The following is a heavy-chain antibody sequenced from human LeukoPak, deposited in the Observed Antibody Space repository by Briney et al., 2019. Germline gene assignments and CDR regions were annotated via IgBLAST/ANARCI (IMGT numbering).Heavy chain of an antibody. D-gene: IGHD4-11*01. CDR3: AKDAQRGFDYSNSLDK. J-gene: IGHJ4*02. V-gene: IGHV3-33*03. CDR2: IWNDGSSQ. CDR1: KFTFSHYG. Sequence: GGSLRLSCAASKFTFSHYGMHWVRQTPGRGLEWVAVIWNDGSSQYYADSVKGRFTISRDNSQNMLFLQMNSLRPEDTAFYYCAKDAQRGFDYSNSLDKWGQGTLVTVSS.